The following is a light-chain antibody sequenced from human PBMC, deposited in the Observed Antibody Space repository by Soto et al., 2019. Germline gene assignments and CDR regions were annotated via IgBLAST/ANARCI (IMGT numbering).Light chain of an antibody. J-gene: IGLJ2*01. V-gene: IGLV2-14*01. CDR1: SSEVGGYNY. Sequence: QSALTQPASVSGSPGQSITLSCTGTSSEVGGYNYVSWYQQHPGKAPKLMIYDVSNRPSGISNRFSGSQSGNTASLTISGLQAEDEADYYCSSYTGSSTPLFGGGTKLTVL. CDR3: SSYTGSSTPL. CDR2: DVS.